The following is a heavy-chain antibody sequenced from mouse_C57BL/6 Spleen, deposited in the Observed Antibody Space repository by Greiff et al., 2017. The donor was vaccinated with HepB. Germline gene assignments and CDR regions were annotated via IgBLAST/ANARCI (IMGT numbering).Heavy chain of an antibody. D-gene: IGHD4-1*01. J-gene: IGHJ2*01. CDR2: IDPEDGDT. V-gene: IGHV14-1*01. CDR3: AREGLGRFDY. Sequence: EVQRVESGAELVRPGASVKLSCTASGFNIKDYYMHWVKQRPEQGLEWIGRIDPEDGDTEYAPKFKSKATLTVDKPSSTAYMQLSSLTSEDSAVYYCAREGLGRFDYWGQGTTLTVSS. CDR1: GFNIKDYY.